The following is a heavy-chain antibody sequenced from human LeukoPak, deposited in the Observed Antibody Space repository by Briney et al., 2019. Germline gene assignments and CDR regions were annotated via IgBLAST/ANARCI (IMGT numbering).Heavy chain of an antibody. D-gene: IGHD2/OR15-2a*01. CDR1: GGSISSYY. J-gene: IGHJ4*02. Sequence: SETLSLTCSVSGGSISSYYWSWIRQPPGKGLEWIGYIYYSGSTNYNPSLKSRVTISLDTSKSQFSLKLTSVTAADTAVYYCARGATSLSYFDSRGQGTLVTVSS. V-gene: IGHV4-59*01. CDR2: IYYSGST. CDR3: ARGATSLSYFDS.